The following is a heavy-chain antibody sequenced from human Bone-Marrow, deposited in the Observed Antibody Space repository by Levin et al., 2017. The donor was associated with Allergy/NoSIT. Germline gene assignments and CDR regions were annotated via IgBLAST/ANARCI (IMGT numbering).Heavy chain of an antibody. V-gene: IGHV3-21*01. CDR3: ARDLIPVACNALDY. D-gene: IGHD2-2*01. J-gene: IGHJ4*02. Sequence: GESLKISCAASGFTFSTYSMNWVRQAPGKGLEWVSSIISRSNYRYYADSVKGRFTISRDNAENSLFLQMNSLRVEDTAIYYCARDLIPVACNALDYWGQGTLVTVTS. CDR1: GFTFSTYS. CDR2: IISRSNYR.